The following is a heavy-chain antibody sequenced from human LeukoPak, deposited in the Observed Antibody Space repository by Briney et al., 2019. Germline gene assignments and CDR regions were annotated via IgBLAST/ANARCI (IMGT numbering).Heavy chain of an antibody. CDR2: INKDGSEI. Sequence: GGSLRLSCAASGFTFSNYWMSWVRQAPRKGLEWVAHINKDGSEIYYVDSVKGRFTISRDNAKNSLSLQMNSLRVEDTAVYYCARDKVTYWGQGILVTVSS. CDR3: ARDKVTY. J-gene: IGHJ1*01. V-gene: IGHV3-7*01. CDR1: GFTFSNYW.